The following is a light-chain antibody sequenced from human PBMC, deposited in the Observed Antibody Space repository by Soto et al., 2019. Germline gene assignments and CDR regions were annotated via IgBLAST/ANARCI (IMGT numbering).Light chain of an antibody. CDR2: GAS. CDR3: QQYGSSST. V-gene: IGKV3-20*01. CDR1: QSVSSY. J-gene: IGKJ1*01. Sequence: EIVMTQSPATLSVSPGERATLSCRTSQSVSSYLAWYQQKPGQAPRLLIYGASSRATGISDRFSGSGSGTDFTLTISRLEPEDFAVYYCQQYGSSSTFGQGTKVDIK.